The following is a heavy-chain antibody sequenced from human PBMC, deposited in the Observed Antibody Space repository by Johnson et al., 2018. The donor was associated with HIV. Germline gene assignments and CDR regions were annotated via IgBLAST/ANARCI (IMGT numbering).Heavy chain of an antibody. CDR3: TTGLYWNDAFNI. Sequence: EMQLVESGGGLVKPGGSLRLSCDTSGFTFSDYFIDWVRQAPGKGLEWVGRIKSKTDGGTTDYAAPVKGRFTISRDDSKNTLYLHMNSLKTEDTGVYYCTTGLYWNDAFNIWGQGTMVTVSS. D-gene: IGHD1-1*01. CDR1: GFTFSDYF. J-gene: IGHJ3*02. CDR2: IKSKTDGGTT. V-gene: IGHV3-15*01.